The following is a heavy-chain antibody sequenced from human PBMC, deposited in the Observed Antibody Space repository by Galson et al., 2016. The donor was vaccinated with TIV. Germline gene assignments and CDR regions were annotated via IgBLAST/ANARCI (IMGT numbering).Heavy chain of an antibody. D-gene: IGHD2-15*01. V-gene: IGHV3-30*02. J-gene: IGHJ6*02. Sequence: SLRLSCAASGYTFSSFGMHWVRQAPGKGLEWVALIRYDVSRRYYADSVKGRFTISRDDSKNTLYLQMNGLRRDDSAVYYCASGVVAHTYYFYGMDVWGQGTTVTVSS. CDR1: GYTFSSFG. CDR3: ASGVVAHTYYFYGMDV. CDR2: IRYDVSRR.